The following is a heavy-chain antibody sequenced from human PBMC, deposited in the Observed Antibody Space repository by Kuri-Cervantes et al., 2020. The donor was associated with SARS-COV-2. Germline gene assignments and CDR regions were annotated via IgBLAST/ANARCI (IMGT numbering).Heavy chain of an antibody. J-gene: IGHJ4*02. CDR2: ISGSGGT. CDR1: GFTFSSYV. Sequence: GGSLRLSCAASGFTFSSYVMSWVRQAPGKGLEWVSSISGSGGTYYTDFVKGRFTISRDNSRNTLYLQMNSLRAEDTAVYYCAKYCGAASCYSGFDHWGQGTRVTRYS. V-gene: IGHV3-23*01. CDR3: AKYCGAASCYSGFDH. D-gene: IGHD2-15*01.